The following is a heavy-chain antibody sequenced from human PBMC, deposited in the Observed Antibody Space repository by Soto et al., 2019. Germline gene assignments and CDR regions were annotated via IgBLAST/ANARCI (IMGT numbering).Heavy chain of an antibody. Sequence: GGSLRLSCAASGFTFSSYSMNWVRQAPGKGLEWVSYISSSSSTIYYADSVKGRFTISRDNAKNSLYLQMNSLRAEDTAVYYCARGGTSYFDYWGQGTLVTVSS. D-gene: IGHD1-1*01. J-gene: IGHJ4*02. CDR1: GFTFSSYS. CDR2: ISSSSSTI. V-gene: IGHV3-48*01. CDR3: ARGGTSYFDY.